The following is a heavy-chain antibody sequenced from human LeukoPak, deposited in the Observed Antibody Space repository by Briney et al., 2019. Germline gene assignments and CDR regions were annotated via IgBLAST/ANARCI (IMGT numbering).Heavy chain of an antibody. CDR3: GRGSGVADY. D-gene: IGHD7-27*01. Sequence: QTGGSLRLSCVASGFTFSRYWMHWVPQAPGKGLVWVSRINSDRSSITYADSVKGRFTISRDNAKDTLDLQMTSLRVEVTVVYYCGRGSGVADYGGQGALVTVSS. J-gene: IGHJ4*02. CDR2: INSDRSSI. CDR1: GFTFSRYW. V-gene: IGHV3-74*03.